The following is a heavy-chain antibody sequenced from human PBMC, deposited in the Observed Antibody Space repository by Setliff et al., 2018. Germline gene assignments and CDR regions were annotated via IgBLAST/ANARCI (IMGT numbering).Heavy chain of an antibody. CDR3: ARDSSHFIRVLDS. CDR2: ISSSGSTT. CDR1: GFTFSDHY. D-gene: IGHD3-10*01. J-gene: IGHJ4*02. Sequence: GGSLRLSCATSGFTFSDHYMTWIRQAPGKGLEWVSYISSSGSTTLYADSVRGRFSISRDNAKNSLFPQMDNLRAEDTAQYFCARDSSHFIRVLDSWGQGTLVTVSS. V-gene: IGHV3-11*04.